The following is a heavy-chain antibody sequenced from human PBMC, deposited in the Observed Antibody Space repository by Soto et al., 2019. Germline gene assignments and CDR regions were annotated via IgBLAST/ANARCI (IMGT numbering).Heavy chain of an antibody. Sequence: PSETLSLTCTVSGGSISSGDYYWSWIRKPPGKGLEWIGYIYYSGSTYYNPSLKSRVTISVDTSKNQFSLKLSSVTAADTAVYYCARDRADGYCSSTSCYKGGFDPWGQGTLVTVSS. V-gene: IGHV4-30-4*01. CDR1: GGSISSGDYY. CDR2: IYYSGST. D-gene: IGHD2-2*02. CDR3: ARDRADGYCSSTSCYKGGFDP. J-gene: IGHJ5*02.